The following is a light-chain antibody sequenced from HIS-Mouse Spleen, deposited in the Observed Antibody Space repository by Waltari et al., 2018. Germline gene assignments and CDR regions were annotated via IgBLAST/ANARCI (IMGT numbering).Light chain of an antibody. CDR2: GKN. CDR3: NSRDSSGNHVV. J-gene: IGLJ2*01. CDR1: SLTSYS. Sequence: SSDLTQVPAVSVALGQTVRITCQGDSLTSYSSIRYQQKPGQAPVLVIYGKNNRPSGIPDRFSGSSSGNTASLTITGAQAEDEADYYCNSRDSSGNHVVFGGGTKLTVL. V-gene: IGLV3-19*01.